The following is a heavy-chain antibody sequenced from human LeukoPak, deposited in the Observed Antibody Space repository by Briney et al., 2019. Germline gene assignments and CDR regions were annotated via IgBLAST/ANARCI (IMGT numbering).Heavy chain of an antibody. V-gene: IGHV3-30*02. Sequence: PGGSLRLSCAASGFTFSSYGMHWVRQAPGKGLGWVSFIRYDGSNKYYADSVKGRFTISRDNSKNTLYLQMNSLRAEDTAVYYCARGPSITMIVVVITLDYWGQGALVTVSS. CDR2: IRYDGSNK. D-gene: IGHD3-22*01. CDR3: ARGPSITMIVVVITLDY. J-gene: IGHJ4*02. CDR1: GFTFSSYG.